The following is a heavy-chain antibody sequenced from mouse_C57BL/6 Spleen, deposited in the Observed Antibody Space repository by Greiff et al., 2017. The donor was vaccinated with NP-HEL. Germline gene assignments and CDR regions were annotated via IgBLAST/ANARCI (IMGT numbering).Heavy chain of an antibody. CDR3: ARGYYDIWFAY. CDR2: IHPNSGST. CDR1: GYTFTSYW. D-gene: IGHD1-1*01. V-gene: IGHV1-64*01. Sequence: QVQLKQPGAELVKPGASVKLSCKASGYTFTSYWMHWVKQRPGQGLEWIGMIHPNSGSTNYNEKFKSKATLTVDKSSSTAYMQLSSLTSEDSAVYYCARGYYDIWFAYWGQGTLVTVSA. J-gene: IGHJ3*01.